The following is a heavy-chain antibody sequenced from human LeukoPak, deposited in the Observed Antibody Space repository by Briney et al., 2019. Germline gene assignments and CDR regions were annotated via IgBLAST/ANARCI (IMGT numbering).Heavy chain of an antibody. CDR2: IKQDGSGK. Sequence: GGSLRLSFAASGFTFVSYWAGWVRQAPGKGLEWVANIKQDGSGKYYVDSVKGRFTISRDNAKNSLYLQMNSLRAEDTAVYYFASYYFHWGQGTLVTVSS. D-gene: IGHD2/OR15-2a*01. V-gene: IGHV3-7*01. CDR1: GFTFVSYW. J-gene: IGHJ4*02. CDR3: ASYYFH.